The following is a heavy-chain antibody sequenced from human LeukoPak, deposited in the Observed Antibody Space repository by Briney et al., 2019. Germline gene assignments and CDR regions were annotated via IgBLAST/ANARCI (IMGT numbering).Heavy chain of an antibody. J-gene: IGHJ4*02. CDR3: TRENYVPDS. V-gene: IGHV3-7*03. Sequence: GGSLRLSCVASGYTFSHYWVSWVRQTPGKGLEWVASISNGGYPTYYVDSVRGRFTISRDDARNSLFLQMNGLRADDTAVYYCTRENYVPDSWGQGTLVTVSS. D-gene: IGHD3-10*02. CDR2: ISNGGYPT. CDR1: GYTFSHYW.